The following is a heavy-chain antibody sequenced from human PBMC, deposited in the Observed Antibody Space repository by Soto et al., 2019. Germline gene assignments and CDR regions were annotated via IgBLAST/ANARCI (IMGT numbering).Heavy chain of an antibody. V-gene: IGHV4-59*01. CDR3: ARVWGGAFDI. CDR1: GGSISSYY. CDR2: IYYSGST. D-gene: IGHD3-10*01. J-gene: IGHJ3*02. Sequence: SETLSLTCTVSGGSISSYYWGWIRQPPGKGLEWIGYIYYSGSTNYNPSLKSRVTISVDTSKNQVSLKLTSVTAADTAVYYCARVWGGAFDIWGQGTMVTVSS.